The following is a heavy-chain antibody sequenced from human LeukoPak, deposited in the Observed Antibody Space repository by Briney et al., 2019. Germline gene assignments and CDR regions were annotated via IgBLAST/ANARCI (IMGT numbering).Heavy chain of an antibody. CDR1: GSAFTTYW. Sequence: GGSLRLSCAASGSAFTTYWMNWVRQAPGKGLEWVAIIKKDGSEKYYADSAKGRFTISRDNAKTSVYLEMNSLRAEDTGLYFCVRDDCSSSSCPFDFWGQGVLLTVSS. J-gene: IGHJ4*02. V-gene: IGHV3-7*01. CDR2: IKKDGSEK. D-gene: IGHD2-2*01. CDR3: VRDDCSSSSCPFDF.